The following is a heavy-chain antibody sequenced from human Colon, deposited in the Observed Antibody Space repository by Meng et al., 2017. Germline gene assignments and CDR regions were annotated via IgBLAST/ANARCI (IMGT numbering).Heavy chain of an antibody. J-gene: IGHJ5*01. CDR2: VSTNSGVT. V-gene: IGHV1-2*02. D-gene: IGHD5-18*01. CDR1: GYTFTGYY. CDR3: TRGYSYGWFDS. Sequence: ASVKVSCKTSGYTFTGYYIYWMRQAPGQGLEGMGWVSTNSGVTNYAQKFQGRVTMTRDTYISTAYMELSRLRFDDTAIYYCTRGYSYGWFDSWGQGTLVTVSS.